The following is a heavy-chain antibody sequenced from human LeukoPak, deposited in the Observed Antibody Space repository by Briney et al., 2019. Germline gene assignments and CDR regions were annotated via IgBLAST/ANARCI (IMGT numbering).Heavy chain of an antibody. D-gene: IGHD2-21*01. CDR1: GYTLTELS. J-gene: IGHJ4*02. CDR3: ATDGGDGRGIHDY. Sequence: GASVKDSCKVSGYTLTELSMHWVRQAPGKGLEWMGGFDPEDGETIYAQKFQGRVTMTEDTSTDTAYMELSSLRSEDTAVYYCATDGGDGRGIHDYWGQGTLVTVSS. V-gene: IGHV1-24*01. CDR2: FDPEDGET.